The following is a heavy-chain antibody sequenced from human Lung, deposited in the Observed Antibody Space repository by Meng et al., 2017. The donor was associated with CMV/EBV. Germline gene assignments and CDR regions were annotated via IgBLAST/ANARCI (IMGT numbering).Heavy chain of an antibody. CDR3: ARDGRYCTNGVCSYDAFDI. V-gene: IGHV4-38-2*02. Sequence: GSLRLXCTVSGYSISSGYYWGWIRQPPGKGLEWIGSIYHSGSTYYNPSLKSRVTISVDTSKNQFSLKLTSVTAADTAVYYCARDGRYCTNGVCSYDAFDIWGQGXMVTVSS. D-gene: IGHD2-8*01. CDR2: IYHSGST. J-gene: IGHJ3*02. CDR1: GYSISSGYY.